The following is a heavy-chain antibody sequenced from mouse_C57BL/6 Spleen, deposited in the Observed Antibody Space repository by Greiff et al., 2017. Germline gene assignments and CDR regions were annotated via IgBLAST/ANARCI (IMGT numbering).Heavy chain of an antibody. V-gene: IGHV1-50*01. CDR1: GYTFTSYW. CDR3: ARSGVITTVENWYFDV. CDR2: IDPSDSYT. J-gene: IGHJ1*03. Sequence: QVQRQQPGAELVKPGASVKLSCKASGYTFTSYWMQWVKQRPGQGLEWIGEIDPSDSYTNYNQKFKGKATLTVDTSSSTAYMQLSSLTSEDSAVYYCARSGVITTVENWYFDVWGTGTTVTVSS. D-gene: IGHD1-1*01.